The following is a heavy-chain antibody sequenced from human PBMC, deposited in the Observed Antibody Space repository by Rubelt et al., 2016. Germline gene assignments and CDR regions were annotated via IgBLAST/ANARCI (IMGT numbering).Heavy chain of an antibody. D-gene: IGHD5-24*01. CDR3: ARDEGWLQFDY. Sequence: QVQLQESGPGLVKPSETLSLTCTVSGGSVSSGGYYWNWIRQPPGKGLEWVGYIYYSGGTNYNPSLKSRVTISVDTSKNQFSLKLNSVTAADTAVYYCARDEGWLQFDYWGQGTPVTVSS. CDR1: GGSVSSGGYY. V-gene: IGHV4-61*08. CDR2: IYYSGGT. J-gene: IGHJ4*02.